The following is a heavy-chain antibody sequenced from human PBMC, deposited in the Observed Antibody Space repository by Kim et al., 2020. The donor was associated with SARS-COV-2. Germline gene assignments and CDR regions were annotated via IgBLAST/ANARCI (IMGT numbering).Heavy chain of an antibody. CDR3: AKDLRPYATDAFDI. D-gene: IGHD3-10*01. J-gene: IGHJ3*02. V-gene: IGHV3-30*02. Sequence: ADSVKGRLTISRDNSKNTLYLQMNSLRAEDTAVYYCAKDLRPYATDAFDIWGQGTMVTVSS.